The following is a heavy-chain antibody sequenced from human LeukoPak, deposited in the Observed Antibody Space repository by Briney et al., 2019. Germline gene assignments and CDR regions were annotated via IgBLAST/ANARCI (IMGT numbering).Heavy chain of an antibody. CDR3: AKDSLQPSHLPDY. CDR1: GFTFSSYG. J-gene: IGHJ4*02. D-gene: IGHD4-11*01. Sequence: GGSLRLSCAASGFTFSSYGMHWVRQAPGKGLERVAFIRYDGSNKYYADSVKGRFTISRDNSKNTLYLQMNSLRAEDTAVYYCAKDSLQPSHLPDYWGQGTLVTVSS. V-gene: IGHV3-30*02. CDR2: IRYDGSNK.